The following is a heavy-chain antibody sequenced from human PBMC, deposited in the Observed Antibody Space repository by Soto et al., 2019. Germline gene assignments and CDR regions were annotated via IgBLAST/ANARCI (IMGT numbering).Heavy chain of an antibody. CDR2: ISSNGGNT. CDR1: GFTFSTYA. J-gene: IGHJ4*02. V-gene: IGHV3-64D*06. CDR3: VKEGHAGSSDVRYSFDY. D-gene: IGHD2-15*01. Sequence: GGALRLSCSASGFTFSTYAMHWVRQAPGKGLEYVSVISSNGGNTYYADSVKGRFTISRDNSKNTVYLQMSRLRTEDTAVYYCVKEGHAGSSDVRYSFDYWGQGTLVTVSP.